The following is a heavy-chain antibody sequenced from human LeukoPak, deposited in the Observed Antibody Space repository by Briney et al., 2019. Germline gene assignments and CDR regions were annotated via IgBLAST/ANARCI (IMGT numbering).Heavy chain of an antibody. J-gene: IGHJ4*02. CDR3: ARVSPRAYYCSSTSCYTRNYFDY. CDR2: IKQDGSEK. V-gene: IGHV3-7*01. D-gene: IGHD2-2*02. CDR1: GFTFSSYW. Sequence: GGSLRLSCAASGFTFSSYWMSWVRQAPGKGLEWVANIKQDGSEKYYVDSVKGRFTISRDNAKNSLYLQMNSPRAEDTAVYYCARVSPRAYYCSSTSCYTRNYFDYWGQGTLVTVSS.